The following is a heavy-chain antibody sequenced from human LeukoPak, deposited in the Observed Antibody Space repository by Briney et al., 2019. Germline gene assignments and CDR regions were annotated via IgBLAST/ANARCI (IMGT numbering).Heavy chain of an antibody. Sequence: SETLSLTCTVSGGSIGTYYWSWIRQSPGKGLEWIGYIYYNGYTDYNPSLKSRVTISLHTSNNQFSLKLSSMTAADTAVYYCARDRHWTNDWVFDYWGQGTLVTVSS. CDR3: ARDRHWTNDWVFDY. V-gene: IGHV4-59*01. J-gene: IGHJ4*02. CDR1: GGSIGTYY. D-gene: IGHD1/OR15-1a*01. CDR2: IYYNGYT.